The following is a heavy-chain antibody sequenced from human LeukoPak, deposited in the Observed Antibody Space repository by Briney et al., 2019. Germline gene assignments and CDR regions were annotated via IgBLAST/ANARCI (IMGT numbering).Heavy chain of an antibody. Sequence: GGSLRLSCAASGFTFSSYEMNWVRQAPGKGLEWVSYISSSGSTIYYADSVKGRFTISRDNAKNSLYLQMNSLRAEDTAVYYCARYCSGGSCFGMDVWGQGTTVTVSS. D-gene: IGHD2-15*01. J-gene: IGHJ6*02. CDR3: ARYCSGGSCFGMDV. V-gene: IGHV3-48*03. CDR2: ISSSGSTI. CDR1: GFTFSSYE.